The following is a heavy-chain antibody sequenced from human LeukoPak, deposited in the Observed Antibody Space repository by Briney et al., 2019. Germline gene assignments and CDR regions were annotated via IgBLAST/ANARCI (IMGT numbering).Heavy chain of an antibody. V-gene: IGHV4-34*01. CDR1: GGSFSGYY. CDR2: INHSGST. Sequence: PSETLSLTCAVYGGSFSGYYWSWIRQPPGKGLEWIGEINHSGSTNYNPSLKSRVTISVDTSKNQFSLKLSSVTAADTAVYYCARDRGQNYDSSGISASASYYMDVWGKGTTVTISS. CDR3: ARDRGQNYDSSGISASASYYMDV. D-gene: IGHD3-22*01. J-gene: IGHJ6*03.